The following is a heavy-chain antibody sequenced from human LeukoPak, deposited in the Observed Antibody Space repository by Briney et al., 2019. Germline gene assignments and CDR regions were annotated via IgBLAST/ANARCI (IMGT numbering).Heavy chain of an antibody. CDR3: ARDQDISHRGMVRGVINY. CDR1: GYTFTSYG. D-gene: IGHD3-10*01. V-gene: IGHV1-18*01. Sequence: GASVKVSCKASGYTFTSYGISWVRQAPGQGLEWMGWISAYNGNTNYAQKLQGRVTMTTDTSTSTAYMELRSLRSDDTAVYYCARDQDISHRGMVRGVINYWGQGTLVTVSS. CDR2: ISAYNGNT. J-gene: IGHJ4*02.